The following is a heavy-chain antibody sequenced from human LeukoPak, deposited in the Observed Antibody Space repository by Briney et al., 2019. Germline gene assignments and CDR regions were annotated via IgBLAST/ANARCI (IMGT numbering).Heavy chain of an antibody. V-gene: IGHV3-21*01. D-gene: IGHD6-13*01. CDR1: GFTFSSYS. Sequence: GGSLRLSCAASGFTFSSYSMNWVRQAPGKGLEWVSSISSSSSYIYYADPVKGRFTISRDNAKNSLYLQMNSLRAEDTAVYYCARDPGSWYSSSWYTGDYWGQGTLVTVSS. CDR2: ISSSSSYI. J-gene: IGHJ4*02. CDR3: ARDPGSWYSSSWYTGDY.